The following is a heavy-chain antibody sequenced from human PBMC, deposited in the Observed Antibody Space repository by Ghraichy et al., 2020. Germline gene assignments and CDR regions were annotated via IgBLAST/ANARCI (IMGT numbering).Heavy chain of an antibody. D-gene: IGHD5-18*01. CDR1: GFTFSSYA. Sequence: GGSLRLSCAASGFTFSSYAMSWVRQAPGKGLEWVSAISGSGGSTYYADSVKGRFTISRDNSKNTLYLQMNSLRAEDTAVYYCAKDPVKVTRDYYYYMDVWGKGTTVTVSS. V-gene: IGHV3-23*01. CDR3: AKDPVKVTRDYYYYMDV. J-gene: IGHJ6*03. CDR2: ISGSGGST.